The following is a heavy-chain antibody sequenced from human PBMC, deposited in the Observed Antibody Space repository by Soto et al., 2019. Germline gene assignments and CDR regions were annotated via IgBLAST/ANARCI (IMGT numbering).Heavy chain of an antibody. D-gene: IGHD6-13*01. Sequence: ASVKVSCKVSGYTLTELSMHWVRQAPGKGLEWMGGFDPEDGETIYAQKFQGRVTMTEDTSTDTAYMELSSLRSGDTAVYYCATVSSSSWYGDAFDIWGQGTMVTVSS. V-gene: IGHV1-24*01. J-gene: IGHJ3*02. CDR2: FDPEDGET. CDR3: ATVSSSSWYGDAFDI. CDR1: GYTLTELS.